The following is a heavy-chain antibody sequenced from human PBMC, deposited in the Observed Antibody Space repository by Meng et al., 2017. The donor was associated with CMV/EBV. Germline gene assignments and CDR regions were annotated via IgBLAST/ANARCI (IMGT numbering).Heavy chain of an antibody. V-gene: IGHV5-51*01. CDR1: GYSFTSYW. CDR3: ARAHCSSTSCYGGFDP. D-gene: IGHD2-2*01. CDR2: IYPGDSDT. J-gene: IGHJ5*02. Sequence: GESLKISCKGSGYSFTSYWIGWVRQMPGKGLEWMGIIYPGDSDTRYSPSFQGQVTISADKSISTAYLQWGSLKASDTAMYYCARAHCSSTSCYGGFDPWGQGTLVTVSS.